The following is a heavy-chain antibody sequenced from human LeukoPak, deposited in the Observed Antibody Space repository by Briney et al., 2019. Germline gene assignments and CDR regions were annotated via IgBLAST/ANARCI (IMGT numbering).Heavy chain of an antibody. J-gene: IGHJ4*02. CDR3: TRETSLRYFDY. Sequence: GASVKVSCKASGYTLTSYDINWVRQATGQGLEWMGWMNPNSGRTGYAQNFQGRITITRNTSISTAYMELSSLRSEDTAVYYCTRETSLRYFDYWGQGTLVTVSS. CDR1: GYTLTSYD. CDR2: MNPNSGRT. V-gene: IGHV1-8*01.